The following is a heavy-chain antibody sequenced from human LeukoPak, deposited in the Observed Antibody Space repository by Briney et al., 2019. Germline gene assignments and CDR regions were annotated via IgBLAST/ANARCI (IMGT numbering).Heavy chain of an antibody. CDR2: ISSSGANT. Sequence: GGSLRLSCAASGFGFNDAAMTWVRQAPGKGLEWASLISSSGANTYYADSVKGRFTISRDNAKNSLYLQMNSLRAEDTAVYYCARPGIAVAGEFFDYWGQGTLVTVSS. CDR1: GFGFNDAA. V-gene: IGHV3-21*01. CDR3: ARPGIAVAGEFFDY. J-gene: IGHJ4*02. D-gene: IGHD6-19*01.